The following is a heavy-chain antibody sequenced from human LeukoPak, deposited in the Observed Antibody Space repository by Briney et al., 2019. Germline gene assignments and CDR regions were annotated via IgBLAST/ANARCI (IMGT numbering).Heavy chain of an antibody. V-gene: IGHV1-69*01. D-gene: IGHD4-17*01. J-gene: IGHJ4*02. CDR1: GGTFSSYA. CDR3: ARGVYGDYSYAY. CDR2: IIPIFGTA. Sequence: ASVKVSCKASGGTFSSYAISWVRPAPGQGLEWMGGIIPIFGTANYAQKFQGRVTITADESTSTAYMELSSLRSEDTAVYYCARGVYGDYSYAYWGQGTLVTVSS.